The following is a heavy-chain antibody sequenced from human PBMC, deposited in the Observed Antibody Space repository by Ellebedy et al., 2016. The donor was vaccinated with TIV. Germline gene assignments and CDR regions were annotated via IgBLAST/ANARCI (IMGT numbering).Heavy chain of an antibody. V-gene: IGHV3-7*01. Sequence: GESLKISCEASGFTFSRHWISWFRLAPGKGLAWVANIKQDGSENDYVHSVKGRFTISRDNAKNSVYLQLSSLGAEDTAGYYCARDVWGGGWAWGQGTPVTVSS. J-gene: IGHJ5*02. CDR2: IKQDGSEN. CDR3: ARDVWGGGWA. CDR1: GFTFSRHW. D-gene: IGHD6-19*01.